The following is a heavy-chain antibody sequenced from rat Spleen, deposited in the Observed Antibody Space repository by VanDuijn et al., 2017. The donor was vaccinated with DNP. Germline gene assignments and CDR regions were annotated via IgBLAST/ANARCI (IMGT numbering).Heavy chain of an antibody. CDR2: ISTSGSRT. V-gene: IGHV5-25*01. D-gene: IGHD5-1*01. CDR3: ARVQLGYYALDA. CDR1: GFTFSDYA. Sequence: EVQLVESGGGLVQPGRSMKLSCAASGFTFSDYAMAWVRQSPKKGLEWVATISTSGSRTYYPDSVKGRFTISRDNAKSSLYLQMNSLKSEDTATYYCARVQLGYYALDAWGQGTSVTVSS. J-gene: IGHJ4*01.